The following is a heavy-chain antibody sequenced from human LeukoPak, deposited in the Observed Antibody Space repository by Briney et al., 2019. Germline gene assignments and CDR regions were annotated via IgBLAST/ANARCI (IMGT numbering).Heavy chain of an antibody. D-gene: IGHD5-24*01. V-gene: IGHV4-61*02. CDR2: IYTSGST. CDR3: ARSDGYNLNFDY. CDR1: GGSISGGSYY. Sequence: SETLSLTCTVSGGSISGGSYYWRWIRQPAGKGLEWIGRIYTSGSTNYNPSLKSRVTISVDTSKNQFSLKLSSVTAADTAVYYCARSDGYNLNFDYWGQGTLVTVSS. J-gene: IGHJ4*02.